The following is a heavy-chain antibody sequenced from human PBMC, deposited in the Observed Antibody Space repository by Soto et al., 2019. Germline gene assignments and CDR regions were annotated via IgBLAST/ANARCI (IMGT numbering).Heavy chain of an antibody. CDR2: INHSGST. CDR1: GGSLSGYY. V-gene: IGHV4-34*01. CDR3: ATGQIVLMT. J-gene: IGHJ5*02. D-gene: IGHD2-8*01. Sequence: QVQLQQWGAGLLKPSETLSLTCAVYGGSLSGYYWSWIRQPPGKGLEWIGEINHSGSTNYNPSLKSRVTISVDTSKNQFSLKLSSVTAADTAVYYCATGQIVLMTWGQGTLVTVSS.